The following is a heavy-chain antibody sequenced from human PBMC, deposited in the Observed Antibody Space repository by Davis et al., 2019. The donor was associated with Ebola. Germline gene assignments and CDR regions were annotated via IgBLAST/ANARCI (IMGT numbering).Heavy chain of an antibody. J-gene: IGHJ6*04. CDR2: IYYSGST. CDR3: ARGPFIAAAGSLLEYYDMDV. Sequence: SETLSLTCTVSGASISGTYYWYWLRPSPGKGLEWIGYIYYSGSTTYNPSLRSRVTISVNTSKNQFSLKLSSVTAADTAVYYCARGPFIAAAGSLLEYYDMDVWGKGTTVTVSS. D-gene: IGHD6-13*01. CDR1: GASISGTYY. V-gene: IGHV4-61*01.